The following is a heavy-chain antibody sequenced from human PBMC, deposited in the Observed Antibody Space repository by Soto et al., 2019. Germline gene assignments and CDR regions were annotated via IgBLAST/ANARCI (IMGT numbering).Heavy chain of an antibody. CDR2: IYYSGST. J-gene: IGHJ4*02. V-gene: IGHV4-31*03. Sequence: SETLSLTCTVSGGSISSGGYYWSWIRQHPGKGLEWIGYIYYSGSTYYNPSLKSRVTISVDTSKNQFSLKLNSVTAADTAVYYCARSGYSYGPNPLLYWGQGTLVTVS. CDR1: GGSISSGGYY. CDR3: ARSGYSYGPNPLLY. D-gene: IGHD5-18*01.